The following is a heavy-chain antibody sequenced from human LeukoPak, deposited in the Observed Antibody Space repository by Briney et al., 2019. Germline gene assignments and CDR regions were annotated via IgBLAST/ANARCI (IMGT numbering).Heavy chain of an antibody. Sequence: GGSLRLSCAASGFIFSSYWMSWLRQAPGKGLEWVANIKHDGSEKYYVDSVKGRFTISRDNAQNSLYLQMSSLRAEDTAVYYCARYTGLGGGYYNYYFDYWGQGTLVPVSS. J-gene: IGHJ4*02. V-gene: IGHV3-7*01. CDR3: ARYTGLGGGYYNYYFDY. CDR2: IKHDGSEK. CDR1: GFIFSSYW. D-gene: IGHD1-26*01.